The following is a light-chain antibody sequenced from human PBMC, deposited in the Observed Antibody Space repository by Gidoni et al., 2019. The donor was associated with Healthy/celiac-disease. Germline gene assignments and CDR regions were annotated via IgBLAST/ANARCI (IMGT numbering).Light chain of an antibody. V-gene: IGLV1-40*01. J-gene: IGLJ2*01. CDR2: GNS. CDR1: SSNIGAGYD. CDR3: QSYDSSLSAVV. Sequence: PGQRVTISCTGSSSNIGAGYDVHWYQQLPGTAPKLLIYGNSNRPSGVPDRFSGSKSGTSASLAITGLQAEDEADYYCQSYDSSLSAVVFGGGTKLTVL.